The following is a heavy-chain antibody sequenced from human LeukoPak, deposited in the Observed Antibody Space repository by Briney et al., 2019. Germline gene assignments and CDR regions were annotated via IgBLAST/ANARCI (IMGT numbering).Heavy chain of an antibody. CDR1: GGSFSGYY. D-gene: IGHD2-2*01. J-gene: IGHJ6*03. CDR3: ARGRKYQLHGPMDI. Sequence: PSETLSLTCAVYGGSFSGYYWSWIRQPPGKGLEWIGEINRSGSTNYNPSLKSRVTISVDTSKNQFSLKLSSVTAADTAVYYCARGRKYQLHGPMDIWGKGTTVTVSS. V-gene: IGHV4-34*01. CDR2: INRSGST.